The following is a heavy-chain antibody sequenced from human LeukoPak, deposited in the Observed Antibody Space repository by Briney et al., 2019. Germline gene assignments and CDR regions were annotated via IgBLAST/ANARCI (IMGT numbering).Heavy chain of an antibody. CDR1: GGSISSSSYY. CDR3: ARRGAEWELPYSDD. CDR2: IYYSGST. V-gene: IGHV4-39*01. Sequence: PSETLSLTCTVSGGSISSSSYYWGWIRQPPGKGLEWIGSIYYSGSTYYNPSLKSRVTISVDTSKNQFSLKLSSVTAADTAVYYCARRGAEWELPYSDDWGQGTLVTVSS. J-gene: IGHJ4*02. D-gene: IGHD1-26*01.